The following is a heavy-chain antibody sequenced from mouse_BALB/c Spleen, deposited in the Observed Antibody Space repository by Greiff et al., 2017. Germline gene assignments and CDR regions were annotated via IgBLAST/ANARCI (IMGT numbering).Heavy chain of an antibody. D-gene: IGHD2-3*01. J-gene: IGHJ2*01. CDR3: ARDDGYYFDY. CDR1: GFTFSDYY. CDR2: ISDGGSYT. V-gene: IGHV5-4*02. Sequence: DVMLVESGGGLVKPGGSLKLSCAASGFTFSDYYMYWVRQTPEKRLEWVATISDGGSYTYYPDSVKGRFTISRDNAKNNLYLQMSSLKSEDTAMYYCARDDGYYFDYWGQGTTLTVSS.